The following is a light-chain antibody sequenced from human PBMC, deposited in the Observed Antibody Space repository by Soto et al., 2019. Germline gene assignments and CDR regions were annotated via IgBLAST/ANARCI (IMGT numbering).Light chain of an antibody. J-gene: IGLJ1*01. CDR3: SSYSSSSTLYV. Sequence: QSALTQPASVYGSPGQPITISCTGTSSDVGGYRYVSWYQQHPGKAPKLMIYEVSNRPSGVSNRFSGSKSGNTASLTISGLQAEDEADYYCSSYSSSSTLYVFGTGTKVTVL. CDR2: EVS. CDR1: SSDVGGYRY. V-gene: IGLV2-14*01.